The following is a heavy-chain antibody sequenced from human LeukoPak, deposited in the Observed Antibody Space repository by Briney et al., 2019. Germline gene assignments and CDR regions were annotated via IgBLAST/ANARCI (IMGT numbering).Heavy chain of an antibody. CDR3: ARELDPTFDY. CDR1: GFTFSAYS. J-gene: IGHJ4*02. V-gene: IGHV3-21*01. CDR2: ISSSSTYM. Sequence: GGSLRLSCAASGFTFSAYSMNCVRQAPGKGLEWVSSISSSSTYMYYADSVKGRFTISRDNAKNSLYLQMNSLTAEDTAVYYCARELDPTFDYWGQGTLVTVSS.